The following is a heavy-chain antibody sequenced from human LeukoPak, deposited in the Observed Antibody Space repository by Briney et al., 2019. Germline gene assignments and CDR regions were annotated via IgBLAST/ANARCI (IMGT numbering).Heavy chain of an antibody. CDR2: ISSDGSDK. J-gene: IGHJ4*02. CDR1: GFSFSKYG. V-gene: IGHV3-30*18. Sequence: GGSLRLSCAASGFSFSKYGMHWVRQAPGKGLDWVAVISSDGSDKYYADSVKGRFTISRDNSKNTLYLQMSSLRAEDTAVYYCAKDKGREGDYWGQGNLVTVSS. D-gene: IGHD1-26*01. CDR3: AKDKGREGDY.